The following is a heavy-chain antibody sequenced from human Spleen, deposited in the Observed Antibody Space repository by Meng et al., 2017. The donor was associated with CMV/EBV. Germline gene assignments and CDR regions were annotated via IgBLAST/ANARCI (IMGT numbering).Heavy chain of an antibody. Sequence: GESLKISCVASGFTFSIYAMSWVRQAPGKGLEWVSSVSSSSTYIYYADSVKGRFTISRDDATNSLFLEMNSLRAEDTAVYYCARDLFEGDYWGQGTLVTVSS. CDR3: ARDLFEGDY. V-gene: IGHV3-21*06. J-gene: IGHJ4*02. CDR2: VSSSSTYI. CDR1: GFTFSIYA.